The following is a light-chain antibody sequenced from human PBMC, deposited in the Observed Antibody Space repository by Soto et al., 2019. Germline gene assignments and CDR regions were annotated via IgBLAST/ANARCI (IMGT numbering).Light chain of an antibody. V-gene: IGLV1-44*01. J-gene: IGLJ2*01. CDR1: SSNIGSNT. CDR3: AAWDDSLNGPV. Sequence: QSVLTQSPSASGTPGQRVTISCSGSSSNIGSNTVNWYQQLPGTAPKLLIYSNNQRPSGVPDRFSSSKSGTSASLAISGLQSEDEADYYCAAWDDSLNGPVFGGGTKLTVL. CDR2: SNN.